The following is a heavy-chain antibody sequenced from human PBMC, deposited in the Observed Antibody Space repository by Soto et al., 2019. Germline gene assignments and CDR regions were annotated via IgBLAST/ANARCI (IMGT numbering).Heavy chain of an antibody. CDR3: ARDTWTSY. CDR2: IDNDGSAT. CDR1: GFTFNIHW. D-gene: IGHD1-1*01. V-gene: IGHV3-74*01. J-gene: IGHJ4*01. Sequence: LRLSCVASGFTFNIHWMHWVRQAPGKGLEWVSRIDNDGSATTYADSVKGRFTISRDNAKNTRFLQMNTLRVDHTAVYFCARDTWTSYWAHGTLVTVFS.